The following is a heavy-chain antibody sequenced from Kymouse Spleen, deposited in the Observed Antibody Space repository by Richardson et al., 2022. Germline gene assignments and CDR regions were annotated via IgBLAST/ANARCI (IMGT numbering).Heavy chain of an antibody. D-gene: IGHD3-10*01. CDR1: GFTFSSYS. J-gene: IGHJ4*02. Sequence: EVQLVESGGGLVKPGGSLRLSCAASGFTFSSYSMNWVRQAPGKGLEWVSSISSSSSYIYYADSVKGRFTISRDNAKNSLYLQMNSLRAEDTAVYYCASYGSGSYGDYWGQGTLVTVSS. V-gene: IGHV3-21*03. CDR3: ASYGSGSYGDY. CDR2: ISSSSSYI.